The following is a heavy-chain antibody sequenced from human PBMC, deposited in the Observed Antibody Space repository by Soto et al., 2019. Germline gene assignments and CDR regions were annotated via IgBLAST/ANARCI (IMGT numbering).Heavy chain of an antibody. V-gene: IGHV4-39*01. D-gene: IGHD6-6*01. J-gene: IGHJ4*02. CDR2: VCYRGTT. Sequence: QLQLQESGPGLVKPSETLSLTCTVSGDSIDTSSYCWGWIRQPPGKGLEWIGSVCYRGTTYYNPSLKSRLTISVDTSMRQFSLKLSSVTAADTAVFYCARQGEHSSSYFFDSWGQGTLVTVSS. CDR1: GDSIDTSSYC. CDR3: ARQGEHSSSYFFDS.